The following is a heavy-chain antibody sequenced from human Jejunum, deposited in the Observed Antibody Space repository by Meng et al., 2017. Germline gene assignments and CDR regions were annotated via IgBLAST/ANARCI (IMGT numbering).Heavy chain of an antibody. Sequence: QVQLQESGPGLGKPSQTLSLTFTLAGGSIYGADYYRSWIRQPPGKGLEWSGDIFYSGTSHYNPSLKSRVFMSVDTAKNQFSLKLISVTAADTAVYYCARTMTDFYDSSGYSHFDYWGQGTLVTVSS. V-gene: IGHV4-30-4*01. CDR1: GGSIYGADYY. CDR2: IFYSGTS. J-gene: IGHJ4*02. D-gene: IGHD3-22*01. CDR3: ARTMTDFYDSSGYSHFDY.